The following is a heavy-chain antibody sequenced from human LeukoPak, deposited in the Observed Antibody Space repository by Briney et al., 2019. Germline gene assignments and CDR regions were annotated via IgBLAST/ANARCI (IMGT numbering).Heavy chain of an antibody. D-gene: IGHD6-13*01. V-gene: IGHV3-23*01. CDR3: AGPGYSSSWYEGY. CDR1: GGSISSYY. J-gene: IGHJ4*02. CDR2: ISGSGGST. Sequence: ETLSLTCTVSGGSISSYYWSWVRQAPGKGLEWVSTISGSGGSTDYADSVEGRFTISRDNSKNTLYLQMNSLRVEDTAVYYCAGPGYSSSWYEGYWGQGTLVTVSS.